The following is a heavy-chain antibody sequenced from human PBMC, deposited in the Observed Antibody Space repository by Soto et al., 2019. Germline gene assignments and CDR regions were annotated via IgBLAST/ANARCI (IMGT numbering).Heavy chain of an antibody. V-gene: IGHV1-18*01. D-gene: IGHD6-19*01. J-gene: IGHJ4*02. Sequence: ASVKVSLPAAGYTFPSYGISLVRQAPGQGLEWMGWISAYNGNTNYAQKLQGRVTMTTDTSTSTAYMELRSLRSDDTAVYYCARVSLRSSGWSKWGQGTLVTVSS. CDR2: ISAYNGNT. CDR3: ARVSLRSSGWSK. CDR1: GYTFPSYG.